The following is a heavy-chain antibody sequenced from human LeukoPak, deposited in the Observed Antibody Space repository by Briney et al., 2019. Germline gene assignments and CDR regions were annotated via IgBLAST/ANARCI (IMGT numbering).Heavy chain of an antibody. CDR3: ARYNWNANYMDV. CDR1: GFTFDDYG. CDR2: INWNGGST. D-gene: IGHD1-1*01. J-gene: IGHJ6*03. V-gene: IGHV3-20*04. Sequence: GGSLRLSCAASGFTFDDYGMSWVRQAPGKGLEWVSGINWNGGSTGYADSVKGRVTISRDNAKNSLYLQMNSLRAEDTALYYCARYNWNANYMDVWGKGTTVTVSS.